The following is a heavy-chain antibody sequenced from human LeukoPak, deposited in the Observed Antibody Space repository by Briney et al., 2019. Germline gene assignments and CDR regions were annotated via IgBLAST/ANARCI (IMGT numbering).Heavy chain of an antibody. Sequence: SETLSLTCAVYGGSFSGYYWSWIRQPPGKGLEWIGEINHSGSTNYNPSLKSRVTISVDTSKNQFSLKLSSVTAADTAVYYCARGGRGYSAYYAYYFDYWGLGTLVTVSS. J-gene: IGHJ4*02. CDR1: GGSFSGYY. D-gene: IGHD5-12*01. CDR3: ARGGRGYSAYYAYYFDY. CDR2: INHSGST. V-gene: IGHV4-34*01.